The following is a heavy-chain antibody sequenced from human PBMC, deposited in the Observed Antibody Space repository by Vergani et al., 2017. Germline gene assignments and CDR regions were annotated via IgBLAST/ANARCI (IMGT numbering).Heavy chain of an antibody. CDR3: ARPSQYSGSSGRYYYGMDV. J-gene: IGHJ6*02. Sequence: QVQLVQSGAEVKKPGASVKVSCKASGYTFTGSYMHWVRQAPGQGLEWMGWINPNSGGTNYAQKFQGRVTMTRDTSISTAYMELSRLRSEDTAVYYCARPSQYSGSSGRYYYGMDVWGQGTTVTVSS. CDR2: INPNSGGT. V-gene: IGHV1-2*02. D-gene: IGHD1-26*01. CDR1: GYTFTGSY.